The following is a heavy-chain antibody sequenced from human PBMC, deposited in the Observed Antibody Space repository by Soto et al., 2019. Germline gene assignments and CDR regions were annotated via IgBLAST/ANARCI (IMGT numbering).Heavy chain of an antibody. Sequence: QVQLAESGGGVVPPGGSLRLSCVASGFIFSSYGMYWVRQAPGKGLEWVGVIWYDGSNKYYGDSVKGRFTISRDNSKNTLYLQMSSLRAEDTAVYYCAREPYSNYVMDVWGQGTTVTVSS. D-gene: IGHD4-4*01. V-gene: IGHV3-33*01. CDR3: AREPYSNYVMDV. J-gene: IGHJ6*02. CDR1: GFIFSSYG. CDR2: IWYDGSNK.